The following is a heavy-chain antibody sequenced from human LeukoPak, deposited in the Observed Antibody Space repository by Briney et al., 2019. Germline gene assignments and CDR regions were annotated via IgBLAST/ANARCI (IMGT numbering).Heavy chain of an antibody. D-gene: IGHD3-10*01. CDR3: ARLLWFGELSLYFDY. CDR2: INPNSGGT. Sequence: INPNSGGTNYAQKFQGRLTMTRDTSISTAYMELSRLRSDDTAVYYCARLLWFGELSLYFDYWGQGTLVTVSS. V-gene: IGHV1-2*02. J-gene: IGHJ4*02.